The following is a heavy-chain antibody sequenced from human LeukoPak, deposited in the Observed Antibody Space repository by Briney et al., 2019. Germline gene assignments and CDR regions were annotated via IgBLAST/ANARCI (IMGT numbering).Heavy chain of an antibody. Sequence: SGRSLRLSCAASGFTFDDYAMHWVRQAPGKGLEWVSGISWNSGSIGYADSVKGRFTISRDNAKNSLYLQMNSLRAEDTVLYYCAKMRSGQYFQHWGQGTLVTASP. CDR2: ISWNSGSI. CDR1: GFTFDDYA. CDR3: AKMRSGQYFQH. V-gene: IGHV3-9*01. J-gene: IGHJ1*01.